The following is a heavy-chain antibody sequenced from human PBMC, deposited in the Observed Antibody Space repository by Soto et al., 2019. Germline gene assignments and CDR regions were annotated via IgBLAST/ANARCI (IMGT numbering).Heavy chain of an antibody. J-gene: IGHJ4*02. V-gene: IGHV3-21*01. CDR2: ISSSSSYI. CDR3: AVDGCSSTSCYRDY. D-gene: IGHD2-2*02. Sequence: EVQLVESGGGLVKPGGSLRLSCAASGFTFSSYSMNWVRQAPGKGLEWVSSISSSSSYIYYADSVKGRFTISRDNAKNSLYLQMNSLRAEDPAVYYCAVDGCSSTSCYRDYWGQGTLVTVSS. CDR1: GFTFSSYS.